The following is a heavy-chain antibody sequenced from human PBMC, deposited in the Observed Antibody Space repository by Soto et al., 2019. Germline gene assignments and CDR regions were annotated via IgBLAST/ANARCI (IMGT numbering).Heavy chain of an antibody. CDR2: IHSGGDT. Sequence: EVQLVESGGDLVQPGGYLRVSCAASGLAVSSNYMTWVRQAPGKGLEWVSVIHSGGDTDYADSVRGRFTISRDNSKNTLYLQMNSLRAEDTAVYYCARSRTGTTYGGMDVWGQGTTVTVSS. CDR1: GLAVSSNY. V-gene: IGHV3-66*01. D-gene: IGHD1-7*01. CDR3: ARSRTGTTYGGMDV. J-gene: IGHJ6*02.